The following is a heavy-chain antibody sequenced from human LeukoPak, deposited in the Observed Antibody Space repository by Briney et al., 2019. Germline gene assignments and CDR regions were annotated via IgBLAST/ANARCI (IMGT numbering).Heavy chain of an antibody. D-gene: IGHD3-3*01. Sequence: AGGSLRLSCAASGFTFSSYWMNWVRQAPGKGLVWVSRIASDGSSTTYADSVKGRFSISRDNAKNTLYLQMNSLRAEDTAVYYCAREDFGMVYFDYWGQGALVTVSS. V-gene: IGHV3-74*01. J-gene: IGHJ4*02. CDR1: GFTFSSYW. CDR3: AREDFGMVYFDY. CDR2: IASDGSST.